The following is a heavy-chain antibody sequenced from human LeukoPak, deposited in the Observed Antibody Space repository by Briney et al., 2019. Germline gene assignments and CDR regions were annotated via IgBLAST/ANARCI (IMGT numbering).Heavy chain of an antibody. CDR2: ISHSGST. CDR1: GGSFSGYY. D-gene: IGHD6-13*01. J-gene: IGHJ6*03. V-gene: IGHV4-34*01. Sequence: PSETLSLTCAVYGGSFSGYYWSWIRQPPGKGPEWIGEISHSGSTNYNPSLKSRVTISVDTSKNQFSLKVSSDTAADTAVYYCARACSWYYMDVWGKGTTVTVSS. CDR3: ARACSWYYMDV.